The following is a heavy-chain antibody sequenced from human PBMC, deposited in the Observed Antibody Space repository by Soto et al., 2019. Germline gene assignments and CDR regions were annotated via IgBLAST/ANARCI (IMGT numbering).Heavy chain of an antibody. V-gene: IGHV3-23*01. D-gene: IGHD3-9*01. Sequence: LRLSFAASGFTFSSYAMSWVRQAPGKGLEWVSAISGSGGSTYYADSVKGRFTISRDNSKNTLYLQMNSLRAEDTAVYYCAKYTGYYPCESWGHGTLVLVSS. CDR3: AKYTGYYPCES. CDR2: ISGSGGST. J-gene: IGHJ5*01. CDR1: GFTFSSYA.